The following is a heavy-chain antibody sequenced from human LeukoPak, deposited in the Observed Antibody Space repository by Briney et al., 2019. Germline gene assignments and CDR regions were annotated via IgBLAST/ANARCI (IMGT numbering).Heavy chain of an antibody. Sequence: GGSLRLSCAASGFTFSSYAMSWVRQAPGKGLEWVLGISGSGDTTYYADSVNGRFTISRDNSKNTLYLQMNSLRAEDTAVYYCARTTYDSSGYSYWGQGTLVTVSS. CDR2: ISGSGDTT. CDR1: GFTFSSYA. D-gene: IGHD3-22*01. CDR3: ARTTYDSSGYSY. V-gene: IGHV3-23*01. J-gene: IGHJ4*02.